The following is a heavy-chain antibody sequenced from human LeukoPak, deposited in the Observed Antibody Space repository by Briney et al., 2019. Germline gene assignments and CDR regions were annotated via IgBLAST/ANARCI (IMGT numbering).Heavy chain of an antibody. J-gene: IGHJ4*02. Sequence: SQTLSLTCALSGDTVSSNSAAWNWIRQSPSRGLEWLARTYYRRKWYNDYAVSVKSRITINPDTSKNQYSLQLNSVTPEDTAVYYCARGGANPRLGNVFDYWGQGTLVTVSS. CDR3: ARGGANPRLGNVFDY. D-gene: IGHD6-6*01. V-gene: IGHV6-1*01. CDR2: TYYRRKWYN. CDR1: GDTVSSNSAA.